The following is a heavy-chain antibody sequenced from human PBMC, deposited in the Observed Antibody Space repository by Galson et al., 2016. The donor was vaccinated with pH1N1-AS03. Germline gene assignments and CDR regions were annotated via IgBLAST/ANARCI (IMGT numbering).Heavy chain of an antibody. CDR2: VNDSGGRT. Sequence: SLRLSCAASGFTFSRSAMSWVRQVPGKGLEWVSSVNDSGGRTSYANSVKGRFTVSRDNSKNTLSLEMSSLRVEDTAEYYCVAGGSGTDLFDVWGQGTTVTVSS. CDR1: GFTFSRSA. D-gene: IGHD3-10*01. V-gene: IGHV3-23*01. J-gene: IGHJ6*02. CDR3: VAGGSGTDLFDV.